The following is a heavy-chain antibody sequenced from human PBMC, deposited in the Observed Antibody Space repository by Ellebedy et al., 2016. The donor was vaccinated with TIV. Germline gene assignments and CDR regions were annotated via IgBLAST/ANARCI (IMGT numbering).Heavy chain of an antibody. CDR2: IKQDGSEK. D-gene: IGHD4/OR15-4a*01. CDR1: GFSISTYW. J-gene: IGHJ3*02. Sequence: PGGSLRLSCAASGFSISTYWMSWVRQAPGEGLEWVANIKQDGSEKYYLDSVNGRFTVSRDNAKNSLYLYMSSLRVDDTAVYFCARSLPHVYGEYVDAFDIWGQGTTVSVS. V-gene: IGHV3-7*03. CDR3: ARSLPHVYGEYVDAFDI.